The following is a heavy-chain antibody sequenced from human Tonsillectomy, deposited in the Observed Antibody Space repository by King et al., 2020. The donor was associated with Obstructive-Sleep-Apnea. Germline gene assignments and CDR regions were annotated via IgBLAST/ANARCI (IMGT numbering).Heavy chain of an antibody. J-gene: IGHJ6*02. CDR2: ITWDGGST. D-gene: IGHD6-6*01. CDR3: AKDSWGSSSPYYYYGMDV. Sequence: VQLVESGGVVVQPGGSLRLSCAASGFTFDDYVMHWVRQAPGKGLEWVCLITWDGGSTYYADSVKGRFTISRDNSKNSLYLQMNSLRAEDTALYYCAKDSWGSSSPYYYYGMDVWGQGTTVTVSS. V-gene: IGHV3-43D*03. CDR1: GFTFDDYV.